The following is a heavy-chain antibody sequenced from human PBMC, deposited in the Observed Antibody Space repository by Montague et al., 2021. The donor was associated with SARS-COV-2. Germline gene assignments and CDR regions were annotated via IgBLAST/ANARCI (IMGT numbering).Heavy chain of an antibody. D-gene: IGHD3-10*01. Sequence: PALVKPTQTLTLTCAFSGFSLSTSGVGVGWIRQPPGKALEWLALIYWDGDKRYSPSLKSRLTITKDTPKNQVVLTMTNMDPVDTATYYCAHRRPGSGSYYIDYWGQGTLVTVSS. CDR1: GFSLSTSGVG. CDR2: IYWDGDK. V-gene: IGHV2-5*02. CDR3: AHRRPGSGSYYIDY. J-gene: IGHJ4*02.